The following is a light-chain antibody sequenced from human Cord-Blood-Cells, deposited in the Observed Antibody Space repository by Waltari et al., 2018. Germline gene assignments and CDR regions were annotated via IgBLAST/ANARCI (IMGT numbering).Light chain of an antibody. Sequence: QSVLTQPPSASGTPGQRVTISCSGSSSNIGSNYVSCYQQLPGTAPKLLIYRNNQRPSGVPDRFSGSKSGTSASLAISGLRSEDEADYYCAAWDDSLSGRVFGGGTKLTVL. CDR2: RNN. V-gene: IGLV1-47*01. CDR3: AAWDDSLSGRV. J-gene: IGLJ3*02. CDR1: SSNIGSNY.